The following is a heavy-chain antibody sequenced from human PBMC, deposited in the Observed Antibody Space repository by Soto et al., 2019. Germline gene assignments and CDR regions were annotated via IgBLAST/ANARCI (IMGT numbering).Heavy chain of an antibody. J-gene: IGHJ4*02. D-gene: IGHD3-22*01. CDR2: VSWNSGIV. CDR3: ATAVRGSMSSQLEY. CDR1: GITFDDHA. Sequence: EVQLVESGGGLVLPGTSLRLSCAASGITFDDHAMHWVRQAPGKGLEWVSGVSWNSGIVGYADSVKGRFTISRDNAKNSLFLQLNSLRVEDTALYYCATAVRGSMSSQLEYWGQGTLVSVSS. V-gene: IGHV3-9*01.